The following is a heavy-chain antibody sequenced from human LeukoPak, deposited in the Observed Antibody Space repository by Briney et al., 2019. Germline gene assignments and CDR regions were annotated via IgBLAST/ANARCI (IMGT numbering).Heavy chain of an antibody. V-gene: IGHV4-59*01. Sequence: TSETLSLTCTVSGGSISSYYWSWVRQPPGKGLEWVGYIYYSGSTNYNPSLKSRVTISVDTSKNQFSLKLSSVTAADTAVYYCARDNWNYGSSMDVWGQGTTVTVSS. CDR3: ARDNWNYGSSMDV. D-gene: IGHD1-7*01. CDR1: GGSISSYY. CDR2: IYYSGST. J-gene: IGHJ6*02.